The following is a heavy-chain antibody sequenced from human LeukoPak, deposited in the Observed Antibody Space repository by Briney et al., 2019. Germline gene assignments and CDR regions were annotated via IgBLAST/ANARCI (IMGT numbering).Heavy chain of an antibody. V-gene: IGHV4-39*07. CDR1: GASISGGTYY. Sequence: SETLSLTCTVSGASISGGTYYWGWIRQPPGKGLEWIGEINHSGSTNYNPSLKSRVTISVDTSKKQFSLKLSSVTAADTAVYYCARERFCSGGSCYRRSNWFDPWGQGTLVTVSS. D-gene: IGHD2-15*01. CDR3: ARERFCSGGSCYRRSNWFDP. CDR2: INHSGST. J-gene: IGHJ5*02.